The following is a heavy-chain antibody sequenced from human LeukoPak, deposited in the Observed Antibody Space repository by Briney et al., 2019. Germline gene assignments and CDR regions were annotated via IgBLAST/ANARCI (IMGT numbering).Heavy chain of an antibody. D-gene: IGHD3-10*01. Sequence: SETLSLTCAVYGGSFSGYYWSWIRQPPGKGLVWIGEINHSGSTNYNPSLKSRVTISVDTSKNQFSLKLSSVTAADTAVYYCASRLAYYYGSGSYWRHWGQGTLVTVSS. CDR1: GGSFSGYY. CDR3: ASRLAYYYGSGSYWRH. V-gene: IGHV4-34*01. CDR2: INHSGST. J-gene: IGHJ4*02.